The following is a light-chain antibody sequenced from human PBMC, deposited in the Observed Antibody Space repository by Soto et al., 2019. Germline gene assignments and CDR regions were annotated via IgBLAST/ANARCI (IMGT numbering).Light chain of an antibody. CDR2: EVS. CDR1: RSDVGGYNY. Sequence: QSALTQPASVSGSPGQSITISCTGTRSDVGGYNYVSWYQQHPGKAPKLMIYEVSNRPSGVSNRFSGSKSGNTASLNISGLQAEDEADYYCSSYTSSSIDYVFGTGTKLTVL. J-gene: IGLJ1*01. V-gene: IGLV2-14*01. CDR3: SSYTSSSIDYV.